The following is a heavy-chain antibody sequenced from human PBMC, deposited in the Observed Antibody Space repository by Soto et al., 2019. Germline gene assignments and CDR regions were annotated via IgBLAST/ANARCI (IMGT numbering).Heavy chain of an antibody. CDR3: ARHGPTLYRPFYYFGLDV. V-gene: IGHV4-39*01. D-gene: IGHD3-16*02. CDR2: IFYTGTT. Sequence: SETLSLTCTVSGDSITSSRHYWAWIRQAPGKRLEWIGTIFYTGTTYYNASLESRVTLSVDTSKNQISLILSSVAVADTAIYFCARHGPTLYRPFYYFGLDVWGQGTTVTVSS. J-gene: IGHJ6*02. CDR1: GDSITSSRHY.